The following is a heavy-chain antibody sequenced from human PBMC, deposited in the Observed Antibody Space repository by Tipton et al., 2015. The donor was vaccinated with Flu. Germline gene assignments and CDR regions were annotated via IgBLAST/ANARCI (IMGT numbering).Heavy chain of an antibody. CDR2: IYTSGIT. J-gene: IGHJ4*02. V-gene: IGHV4-61*02. Sequence: LRLSCNVSGDSISTGSHYWNWIRQPAGKGLEWIGRIYTSGITYYNPSLKSRVTISLDTSKNQFSLKLISVTAADTAVYYCARSSSAYDYVWGGSYYFDFWGQGTLVTVSS. CDR1: GDSISTGSHY. CDR3: ARSSSAYDYVWGGSYYFDF. D-gene: IGHD3-16*01.